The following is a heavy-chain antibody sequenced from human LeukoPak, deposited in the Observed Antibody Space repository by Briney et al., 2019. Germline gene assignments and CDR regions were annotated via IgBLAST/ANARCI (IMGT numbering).Heavy chain of an antibody. CDR2: INHSGST. CDR3: ASSITMGD. J-gene: IGHJ4*02. CDR1: GGSISSYY. Sequence: SETLSLTCTVSGGSISSYYWSWIRQPPGKGLEWIGEINHSGSTNYNPSLKSRVTISVDTSKNQFSLKLSSVTAADTAVYYCASSITMGDWGQGTLVTVSS. D-gene: IGHD3-10*01. V-gene: IGHV4-34*01.